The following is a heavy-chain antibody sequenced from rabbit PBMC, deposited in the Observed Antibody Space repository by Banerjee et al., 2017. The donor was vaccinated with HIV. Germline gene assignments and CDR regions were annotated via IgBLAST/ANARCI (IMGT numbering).Heavy chain of an antibody. CDR3: ARTGYAVDGYANL. J-gene: IGHJ4*01. V-gene: IGHV1S47*01. CDR2: IVIGDGSA. D-gene: IGHD6-1*01. Sequence: EESGGDLVQPGGSLKLSCKASGFDFSRYGVSWVRQAPGKGLEWIGCIVIGDGSAYYASWVSGRFTISSHNAQNTVSLQMNSLTAADTATYFCARTGYAVDGYANLWGPGTLVTVS. CDR1: GFDFSRYG.